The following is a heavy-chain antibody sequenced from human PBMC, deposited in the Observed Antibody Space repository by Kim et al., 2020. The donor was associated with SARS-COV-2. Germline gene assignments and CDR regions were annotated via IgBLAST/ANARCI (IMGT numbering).Heavy chain of an antibody. V-gene: IGHV1-24*01. J-gene: IGHJ5*02. Sequence: ASVKVSCKVSGYTLTELSMHWVRQAPGKGLEWMGGFDLEDGEKIYAQKFQGRVTMTEDTSTDTANMELSSLRSEDTAVYYCATGRVAGPPAWFDPWGQGTLVTVSS. D-gene: IGHD2-15*01. CDR2: FDLEDGEK. CDR1: GYTLTELS. CDR3: ATGRVAGPPAWFDP.